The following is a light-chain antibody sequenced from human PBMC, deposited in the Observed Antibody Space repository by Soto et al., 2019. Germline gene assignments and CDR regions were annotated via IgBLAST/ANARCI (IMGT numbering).Light chain of an antibody. CDR2: GAS. CDR1: QSGTSNY. CDR3: QQYGASPTT. Sequence: EILLTQSPGTLSLSPGERATLSCRASQSGTSNYLAWYQQKPGQAPRLLIYGASSRATGIPDRFSGSGSGTDFTLTISRLESEDFAVYYCQQYGASPTTFGQGTKVEI. V-gene: IGKV3-20*01. J-gene: IGKJ2*01.